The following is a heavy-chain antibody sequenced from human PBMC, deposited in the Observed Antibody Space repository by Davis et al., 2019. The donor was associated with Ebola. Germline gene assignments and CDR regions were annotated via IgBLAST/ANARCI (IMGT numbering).Heavy chain of an antibody. V-gene: IGHV4-34*01. J-gene: IGHJ5*01. CDR3: ARGSDGGNSADS. Sequence: MPSETLSLTCAVSGGSFSGYYWSWIRQPPGKGLEWIGEINHSGSTNYNPSLKSRVTISVDTSKNQFSLKLSSLTAADTGVYYCARGSDGGNSADSWGQGTLVTVSS. CDR2: INHSGST. CDR1: GGSFSGYY. D-gene: IGHD4-23*01.